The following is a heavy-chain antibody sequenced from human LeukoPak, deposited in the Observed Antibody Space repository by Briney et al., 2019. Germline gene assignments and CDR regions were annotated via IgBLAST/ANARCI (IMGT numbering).Heavy chain of an antibody. CDR1: GFSFSGHW. D-gene: IGHD6-6*01. CDR2: ISPTGSTT. V-gene: IGHV3-74*01. J-gene: IGHJ4*02. Sequence: GGSLRLSCIASGFSFSGHWKHWARQLPGKGLVWVSRISPTGSTTSYADSVKGRFTVSRDNAKNTLYLQVNSLRAEDTAVYYCARGPNSNWSGLDFWGQGTLLTVSS. CDR3: ARGPNSNWSGLDF.